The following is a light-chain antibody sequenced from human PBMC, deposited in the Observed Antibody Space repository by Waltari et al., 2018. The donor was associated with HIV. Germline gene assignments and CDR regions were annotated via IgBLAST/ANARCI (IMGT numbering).Light chain of an antibody. CDR1: SSDVGGYNY. CDR2: DVT. V-gene: IGLV2-11*01. CDR3: CSYAGNYPVL. J-gene: IGLJ3*02. Sequence: QSALTQPRSVSGSPGQSVTISCTGTSSDVGGYNYVSWYQQNPGKAPKFIIYDVTKRPSGVPVRFSGSKSGNTASLTISGLQAEDEADYYCCSYAGNYPVLSGGGTKLTVL.